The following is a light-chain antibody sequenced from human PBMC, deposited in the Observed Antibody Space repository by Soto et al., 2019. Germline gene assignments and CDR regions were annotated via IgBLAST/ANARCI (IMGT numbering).Light chain of an antibody. CDR3: QQYNNWPFFT. CDR2: GAS. Sequence: EIVMTQSPATLSVSPGERATLSCRASQSVSSNFAWYQQKPGQAPRLLIYGASTRATGIPARFSGSGSGTEFTLTISSLQSEDFAVYYCQQYNNWPFFTFGPGTKVDIK. V-gene: IGKV3-15*01. CDR1: QSVSSN. J-gene: IGKJ3*01.